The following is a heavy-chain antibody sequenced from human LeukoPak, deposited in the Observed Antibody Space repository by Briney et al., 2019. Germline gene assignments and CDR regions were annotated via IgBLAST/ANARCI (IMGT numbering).Heavy chain of an antibody. CDR2: IKQDGSEK. CDR1: GFTFSSYW. V-gene: IGHV3-7*01. D-gene: IGHD3-10*01. CDR3: ARGVRGDNWKNYYMDV. Sequence: GGSLRLSCAASGFTFSSYWMSWVRQAPGKGLEWVANIKQDGSEKYYVGSVKGRFTISRDNAKNSLYLQMNSLRAEDTAVYYCARGVRGDNWKNYYMDVWGKGTTVTISS. J-gene: IGHJ6*03.